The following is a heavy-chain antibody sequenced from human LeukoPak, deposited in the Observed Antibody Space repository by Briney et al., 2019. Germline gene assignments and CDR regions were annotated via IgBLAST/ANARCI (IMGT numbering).Heavy chain of an antibody. J-gene: IGHJ4*02. V-gene: IGHV3-23*01. CDR1: GFAFSSYA. CDR3: AKAQKAWELLHDFDY. CDR2: ISGSGGST. D-gene: IGHD1-26*01. Sequence: GGSLRLSCAAAGFAFSSYAMSWVRQAPGKGLEWVSAISGSGGSTYYADSVKGRFTISRDNSKNTLYLQMNSLRAEDTAVYYCAKAQKAWELLHDFDYWGQGTLVTVFS.